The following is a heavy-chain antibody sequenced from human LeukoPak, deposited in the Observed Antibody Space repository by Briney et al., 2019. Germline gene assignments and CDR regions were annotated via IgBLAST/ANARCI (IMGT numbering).Heavy chain of an antibody. CDR2: IYYSGST. D-gene: IGHD2-2*01. CDR1: GGSFSGYY. J-gene: IGHJ4*02. CDR3: ARDWRSYCSSTSCYAFGDDY. V-gene: IGHV4-59*12. Sequence: SETLSLTCAVYGGSFSGYYWSWIRQPPGKGLEWIGYIYYSGSTNYNPSLKSRVTISVDTSKNQFSLKLSSVTAADTAVYYCARDWRSYCSSTSCYAFGDDYWGQGTLVTVSS.